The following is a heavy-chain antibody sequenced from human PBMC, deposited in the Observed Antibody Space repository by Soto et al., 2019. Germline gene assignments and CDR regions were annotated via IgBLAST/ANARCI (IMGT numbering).Heavy chain of an antibody. CDR3: AREPVEMATIWADYYYGMDV. CDR1: GFTFSSYA. CDR2: ISYDGSNK. J-gene: IGHJ6*02. Sequence: LRLSCAASGFTFSSYAMHCVRQAPGKGLEWVAVISYDGSNKYYADSVKGRFTISRDNSKNTLYLQMNSLRAEDTAVYYCAREPVEMATIWADYYYGMDVWGQGTTVTVSS. D-gene: IGHD5-12*01. V-gene: IGHV3-30-3*01.